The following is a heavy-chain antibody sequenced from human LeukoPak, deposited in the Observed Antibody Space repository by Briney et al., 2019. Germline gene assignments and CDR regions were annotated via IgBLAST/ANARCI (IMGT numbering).Heavy chain of an antibody. V-gene: IGHV4-59*01. J-gene: IGHJ4*02. D-gene: IGHD4-17*01. CDR1: GGSISSYY. Sequence: SETLSLTCTVFGGSISSYYWSWIRQPPGKGLEWIGYIYYSGSTNYNPSLKSRVTISVDTSKNQFSLKLSSVTAADTAVYYCARDFGYGDFDYWGQGTLVTVSS. CDR2: IYYSGST. CDR3: ARDFGYGDFDY.